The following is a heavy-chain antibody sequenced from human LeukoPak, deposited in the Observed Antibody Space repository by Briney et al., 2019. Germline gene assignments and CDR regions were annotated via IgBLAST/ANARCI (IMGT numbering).Heavy chain of an antibody. J-gene: IGHJ3*02. CDR2: IYHSGST. CDR1: GYSISSGYY. CDR3: ASSPRGYCTNGVCFPMHAFDI. D-gene: IGHD2-8*01. Sequence: PSETLSLTCTVSGYSISSGYYWGWIRQPPGKGLEWIGSIYHSGSTYYNPSPKSRVTISVDTSKNQFSLKLSSVTAADTAVYYCASSPRGYCTNGVCFPMHAFDIWGQGTMVTVSS. V-gene: IGHV4-38-2*02.